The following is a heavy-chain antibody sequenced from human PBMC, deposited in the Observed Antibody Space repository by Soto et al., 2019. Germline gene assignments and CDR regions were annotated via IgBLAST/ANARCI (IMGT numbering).Heavy chain of an antibody. Sequence: GGSLRLSCASSVCTFSGSAMHWVRHASGKWLEWVGRIRSKANSYATAYAASVKGRFTISRDDPKNTAYLQMNSLKTEDTAVYYCTRQGCSSTSCYQRDPYYYYYGMQVWGQGTTVNVSS. CDR3: TRQGCSSTSCYQRDPYYYYYGMQV. J-gene: IGHJ6*01. D-gene: IGHD2-2*01. V-gene: IGHV3-73*01. CDR1: VCTFSGSA. CDR2: IRSKANSYAT.